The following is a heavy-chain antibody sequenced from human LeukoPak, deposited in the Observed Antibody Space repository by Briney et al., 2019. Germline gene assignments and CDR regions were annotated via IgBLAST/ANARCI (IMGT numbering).Heavy chain of an antibody. CDR2: FHHSGNT. J-gene: IGHJ4*02. CDR3: ARRAAALDH. CDR1: GAAISRYY. V-gene: IGHV4-59*08. D-gene: IGHD6-13*01. Sequence: SETLSLTCTVSGAAISRYYWSWIRQPPGKGLEWIGYFHHSGNTNYNPSLSSRITMSVDTSKNQFSLKLNSVTAADTAIYYCARRAAALDHWGQGTLVTVSS.